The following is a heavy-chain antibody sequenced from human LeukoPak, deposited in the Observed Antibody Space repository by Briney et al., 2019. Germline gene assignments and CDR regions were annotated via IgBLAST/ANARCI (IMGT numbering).Heavy chain of an antibody. CDR1: GFTFSSYE. CDR2: ISGSGSTI. D-gene: IGHD2-15*01. Sequence: GGSLRLSCAASGFTFSSYEMNWVRQAPGKGLEWVSYISGSGSTIYYADSVKGRFTISRDNAKNSLYLQMNSLRAEDMAVYYCARVAVQFCSGGSCQGDIWGQGTMVTVSS. CDR3: ARVAVQFCSGGSCQGDI. J-gene: IGHJ3*02. V-gene: IGHV3-48*03.